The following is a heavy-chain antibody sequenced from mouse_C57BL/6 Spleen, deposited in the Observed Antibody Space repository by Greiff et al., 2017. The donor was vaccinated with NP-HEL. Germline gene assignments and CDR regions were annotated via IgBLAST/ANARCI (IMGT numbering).Heavy chain of an antibody. CDR2: ISYSGST. D-gene: IGHD4-1*01. V-gene: IGHV3-1*01. J-gene: IGHJ1*03. Sequence: EVKVEESGPGMVKPSQSLSLTCTVTGYSITSGYDWHWIRHFPGNKLEWMGYISYSGSTNYNPSLKSRISITHDTSKNHFFLKLNSVTTEDTATYYCARDWDGRYFDVWGTGTTVTVSS. CDR3: ARDWDGRYFDV. CDR1: GYSITSGYD.